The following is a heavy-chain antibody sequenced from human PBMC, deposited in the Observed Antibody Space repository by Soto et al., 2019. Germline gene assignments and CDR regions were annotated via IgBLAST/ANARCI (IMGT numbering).Heavy chain of an antibody. CDR3: ARDYGDLNWFDP. J-gene: IGHJ5*02. Sequence: SETLSLTCTVSGGSISSGDYYWSWIRQPPGKGLEWIGYIYYSGSTYYNPSLKSRVTISVDTSKDQFSLKLSSVTAADTAVYYCARDYGDLNWFDPWGQGTLVTVSS. D-gene: IGHD4-17*01. CDR2: IYYSGST. V-gene: IGHV4-30-4*01. CDR1: GGSISSGDYY.